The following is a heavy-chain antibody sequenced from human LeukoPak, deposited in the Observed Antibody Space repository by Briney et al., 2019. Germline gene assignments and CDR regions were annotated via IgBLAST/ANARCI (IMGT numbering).Heavy chain of an antibody. CDR3: AKGPYYYDSSGLEDAFDI. D-gene: IGHD3-22*01. CDR1: GFTFSSYG. J-gene: IGHJ3*02. Sequence: GGSLRLSCAASGFTFSSYGMHWVRQAPGKGLEWVAVISYDGSNKYYADSVKGRFTISRDNSKNTLYLQMNSLRAEDTAVYYCAKGPYYYDSSGLEDAFDIWGQGTMVTVSS. V-gene: IGHV3-30*18. CDR2: ISYDGSNK.